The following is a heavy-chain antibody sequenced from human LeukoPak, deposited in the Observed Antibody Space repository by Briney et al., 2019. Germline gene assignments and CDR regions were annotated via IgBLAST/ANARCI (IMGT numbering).Heavy chain of an antibody. Sequence: PGTSLRLSCAASGFTFSRYGMHWVRQAPGKGLEWVAVIWEDGSNIYYADSVKGRFTISRDNSKNTLYLQMNSLRAEDTAVYYCARGCSGGRCYGDYWGQGTLVTVSS. CDR1: GFTFSRYG. CDR2: IWEDGSNI. D-gene: IGHD2-15*01. CDR3: ARGCSGGRCYGDY. V-gene: IGHV3-33*01. J-gene: IGHJ4*02.